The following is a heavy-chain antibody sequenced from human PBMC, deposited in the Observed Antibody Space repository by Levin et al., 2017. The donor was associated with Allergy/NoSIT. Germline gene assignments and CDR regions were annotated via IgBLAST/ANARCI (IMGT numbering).Heavy chain of an antibody. CDR2: IKSKTDGGST. CDR3: TTDLGEYYHDTSGYYRWVDGMDV. CDR1: GFTFSNAW. Sequence: GESLKISCAASGFTFSNAWMSWVRQAPGRGLEWVGRIKSKTDGGSTDYAAPVKGRFTISRDDSKNMLYLQMNSLKAEDTAVYYCTTDLGEYYHDTSGYYRWVDGMDVWGQGTTVIVSS. D-gene: IGHD3-22*01. J-gene: IGHJ6*02. V-gene: IGHV3-15*01.